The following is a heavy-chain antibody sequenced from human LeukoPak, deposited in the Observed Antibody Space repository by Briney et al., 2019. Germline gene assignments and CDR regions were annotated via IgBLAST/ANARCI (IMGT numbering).Heavy chain of an antibody. J-gene: IGHJ4*02. CDR2: INYSGST. D-gene: IGHD3-22*01. V-gene: IGHV4-59*01. CDR3: AREHSSGYHDY. CDR1: GGSISSYY. Sequence: SETLSLTCTVSGGSISSYYWSWIRQPPGKGLEWIGYINYSGSTNYNPSLKSRVTISVDTSKTQFSLKLSYVTAGDTAVYYCAREHSSGYHDYWGQGTLVTVSS.